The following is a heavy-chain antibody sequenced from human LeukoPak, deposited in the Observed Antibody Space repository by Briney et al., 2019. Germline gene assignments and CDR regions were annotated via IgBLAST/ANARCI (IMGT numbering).Heavy chain of an antibody. J-gene: IGHJ4*02. D-gene: IGHD3-10*01. V-gene: IGHV1-2*02. Sequence: ASVKVSCKASGYTFTGYYMHWVREAPGQWLEGRGWINPNSAGTNYAQKFQGRVTMTRDMSISTAYMVLRRLRSDDTAVYYCARSAGLLVGLYVDYWGQGTLVTVSS. CDR1: GYTFTGYY. CDR2: INPNSAGT. CDR3: ARSAGLLVGLYVDY.